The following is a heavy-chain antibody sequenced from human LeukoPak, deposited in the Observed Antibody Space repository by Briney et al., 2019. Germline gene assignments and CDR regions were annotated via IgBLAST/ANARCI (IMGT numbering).Heavy chain of an antibody. CDR3: ARDPRLIYDFWSGEFDY. Sequence: GGSLRLSRAASGFTFSSYSMNWVRQAPGKGREGVSSISSSSSYIYYAHSVKGRFTIPRDNAKNSLYLQMNSLRAEDTAVYYCARDPRLIYDFWSGEFDYWGQGTLVTVSS. CDR2: ISSSSSYI. V-gene: IGHV3-21*01. J-gene: IGHJ4*02. CDR1: GFTFSSYS. D-gene: IGHD3-3*01.